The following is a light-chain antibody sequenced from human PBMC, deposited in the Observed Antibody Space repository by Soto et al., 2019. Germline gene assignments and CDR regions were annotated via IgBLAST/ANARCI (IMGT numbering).Light chain of an antibody. CDR2: DAS. Sequence: EIVLTQSPATLSLSPGERATLSCRTSQSVSSYLAWYQQKPGQPPRLLPYDASNRATGNPARCSGSGSGTAFTITISSLEPEDFAVYYYQHRSNWPTFGQGTKVEIK. CDR3: QHRSNWPT. V-gene: IGKV3-11*01. CDR1: QSVSSY. J-gene: IGKJ1*01.